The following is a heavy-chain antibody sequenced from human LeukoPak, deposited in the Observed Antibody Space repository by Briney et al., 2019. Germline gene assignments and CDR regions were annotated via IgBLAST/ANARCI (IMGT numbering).Heavy chain of an antibody. J-gene: IGHJ4*02. V-gene: IGHV3-15*01. CDR2: IKSKTDGGTT. CDR1: GCTFSNAW. Sequence: GGALRLSCAASGCTFSNAWVSWGRQAPGKGGEWVGRIKSKTDGGTTDYAAPVKGRVTISIDDSKNTLYLQMNSLKTEDTAVYYCTTDADTANDYWGQGTLVPVSS. D-gene: IGHD5-18*01. CDR3: TTDADTANDY.